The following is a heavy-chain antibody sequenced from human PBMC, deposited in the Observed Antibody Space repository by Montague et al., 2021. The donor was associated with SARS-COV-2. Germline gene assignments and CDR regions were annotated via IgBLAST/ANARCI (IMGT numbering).Heavy chain of an antibody. CDR3: ATTQRPFTNYYYYYGMDV. V-gene: IGHV3-30*04. CDR1: GFTFSSYA. CDR2: ISYDGSNK. Sequence: LRLSCAASGFTFSSYAMHWVRQAPGKGLEWVAVISYDGSNKYYADSVKGRFTISRDNSKNTLYLQMNSLRAEDTAVYYCATTQRPFTNYYYYYGMDVWGQGTTVTVSS. J-gene: IGHJ6*02. D-gene: IGHD6-25*01.